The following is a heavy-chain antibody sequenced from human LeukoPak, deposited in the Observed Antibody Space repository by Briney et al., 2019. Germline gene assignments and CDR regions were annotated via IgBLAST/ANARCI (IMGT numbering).Heavy chain of an antibody. Sequence: PGASVKVSCKASGYTFTSYGISWVRQAPGQGLEWMGWISAYNGNTNYAQNLQGRVTMTTDTSTSTAYMELRSLRSDDTAVYYCARGRDAGITVAVADTPLTNFDYWGQGTLVTVSS. D-gene: IGHD6-19*01. CDR1: GYTFTSYG. CDR3: ARGRDAGITVAVADTPLTNFDY. CDR2: ISAYNGNT. J-gene: IGHJ4*02. V-gene: IGHV1-18*01.